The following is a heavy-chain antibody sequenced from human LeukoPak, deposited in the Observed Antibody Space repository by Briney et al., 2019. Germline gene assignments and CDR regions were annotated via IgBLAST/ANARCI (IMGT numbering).Heavy chain of an antibody. Sequence: GRCLRLLCAADRLTVSCDTKNCVRQAPGKGLEWVSIISGSGVTTDFADSVKGRFTISRDNSKNTLYLQMNSLRAEDTAVYYCANLGAVAGTSPWGQGTLVTVSS. J-gene: IGHJ5*02. CDR1: RLTVSCDT. V-gene: IGHV3-23*01. CDR2: ISGSGVTT. D-gene: IGHD6-19*01. CDR3: ANLGAVAGTSP.